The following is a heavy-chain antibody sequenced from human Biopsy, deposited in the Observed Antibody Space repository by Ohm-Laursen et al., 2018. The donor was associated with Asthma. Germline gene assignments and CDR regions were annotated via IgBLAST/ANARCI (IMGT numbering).Heavy chain of an antibody. CDR1: GFSFSNFA. Sequence: SLRLSFAASGFSFSNFAIHWVRQAPGKGLEWVGVISKDASTQDYADSVKGRFTMARDNSKNTMDLQMNSLREEDTAVYYCVRDGTYDAFDIWGQGTVVSVSS. J-gene: IGHJ3*02. CDR2: ISKDASTQ. D-gene: IGHD1-1*01. V-gene: IGHV3-30*01. CDR3: VRDGTYDAFDI.